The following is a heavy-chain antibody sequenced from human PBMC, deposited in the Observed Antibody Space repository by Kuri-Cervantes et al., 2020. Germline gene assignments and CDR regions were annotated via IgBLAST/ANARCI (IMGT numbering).Heavy chain of an antibody. J-gene: IGHJ5*02. CDR3: ARHTYSSGWYWLNVGWFDP. CDR1: GGSISSSSYY. CDR2: IYYSGSS. D-gene: IGHD6-19*01. Sequence: SETLSLTCTVSGGSISSSSYYWGWIRQPPGKGLEWIGSIYYSGSSYYNPSLKSRVTISVDTSKNQFSLKLSSVTAADTVVYYCARHTYSSGWYWLNVGWFDPWGQGTLVTVSS. V-gene: IGHV4-39*01.